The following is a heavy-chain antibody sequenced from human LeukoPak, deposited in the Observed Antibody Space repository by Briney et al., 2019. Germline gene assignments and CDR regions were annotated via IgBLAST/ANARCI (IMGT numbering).Heavy chain of an antibody. J-gene: IGHJ4*02. CDR3: ARGEYCSSTSCLLPFDY. CDR1: GGSISSYY. V-gene: IGHV4-59*01. D-gene: IGHD2-2*01. Sequence: TSETLSLTCTVAGGSISSYYWSWIRQPPGKGLEWIGYIYYSGSTNYNPSLKSRVTISVDTSKNQFSLKLSSVTAADTAVYYCARGEYCSSTSCLLPFDYWGQGILVTVSS. CDR2: IYYSGST.